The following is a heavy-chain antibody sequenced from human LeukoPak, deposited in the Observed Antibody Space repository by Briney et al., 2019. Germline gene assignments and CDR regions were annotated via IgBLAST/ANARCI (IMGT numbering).Heavy chain of an antibody. CDR3: AKDRPSRPDY. Sequence: VGSLRLSCAASGFNFSSYFTSWVRQAPGKGLEWVSAISGSGGSTHYADSVKGRFTISRQNHKNTLYLQMNSLRAEDTHVYYCAKDRPSRPDYWGQGTLVTVSS. J-gene: IGHJ4*02. CDR1: GFNFSSYF. CDR2: ISGSGGST. V-gene: IGHV3-23*01.